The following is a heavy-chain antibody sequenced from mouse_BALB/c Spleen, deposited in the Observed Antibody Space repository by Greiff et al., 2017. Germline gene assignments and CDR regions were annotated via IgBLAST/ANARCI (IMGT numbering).Heavy chain of an antibody. D-gene: IGHD3-1*01. CDR1: GFSLTSYG. CDR2: IWAGGST. CDR3: ARRSSGYYAMDY. J-gene: IGHJ4*01. Sequence: VKLEESGPGLVAPSQSLSITCTVSGFSLTSYGVHWVRQPPGKGLEWLGVIWAGGSTNYNSALMSRLSISKDNSKSQVFLKMNSLQTDDTAMYYCARRSSGYYAMDYWGQGTSVTVSS. V-gene: IGHV2-9*02.